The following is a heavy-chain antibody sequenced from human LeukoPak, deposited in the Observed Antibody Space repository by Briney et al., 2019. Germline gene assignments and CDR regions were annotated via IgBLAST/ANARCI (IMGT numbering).Heavy chain of an antibody. Sequence: PGGSLRLSCAASGFTFSNYAMHWVRQAPGKGLEWVSLISSGGTYEYYADSVKGRFTISRDNSKNTLYLQLNSLRAEDTAVYYCARETYSSSPDYWGQGTLVTVSS. CDR2: ISSGGTYE. J-gene: IGHJ4*02. CDR3: ARETYSSSPDY. V-gene: IGHV3-30*07. D-gene: IGHD6-13*01. CDR1: GFTFSNYA.